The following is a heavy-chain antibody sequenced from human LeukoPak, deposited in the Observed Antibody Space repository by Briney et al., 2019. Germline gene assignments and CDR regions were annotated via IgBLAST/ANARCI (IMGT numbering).Heavy chain of an antibody. Sequence: SDTLSLMCTLWSHSKNTYSWLWPPESPGRAGEGIGNIYYSGSTNCNPSLKGRVTISIDTSKNKFSLKVSSVTAADTAIYYCARAHGSGWPHMFDHWGQGTLVTVPS. J-gene: IGHJ5*02. CDR2: IYYSGST. V-gene: IGHV4-59*13. D-gene: IGHD6-19*01. CDR3: ARAHGSGWPHMFDH. CDR1: SHSKNTYS.